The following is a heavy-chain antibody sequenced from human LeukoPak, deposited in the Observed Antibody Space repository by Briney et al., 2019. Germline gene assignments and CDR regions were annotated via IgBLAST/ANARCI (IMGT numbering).Heavy chain of an antibody. J-gene: IGHJ2*01. CDR2: IYYSGST. V-gene: IGHV4-59*01. CDR1: GGSISSYY. Sequence: PSGTLSLTCTVSGGSISSYYWSWIRQPPGKGLEWIGYIYYSGSTNYNPSLKSRVTISVDTSKNQFSLKLSSVTAADTAVYYCAILRYCSSTSCYFDWYFDLWGRGTLVTVSS. CDR3: AILRYCSSTSCYFDWYFDL. D-gene: IGHD2-2*01.